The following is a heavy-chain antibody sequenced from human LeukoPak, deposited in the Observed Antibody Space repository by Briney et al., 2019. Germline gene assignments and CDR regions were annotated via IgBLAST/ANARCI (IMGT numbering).Heavy chain of an antibody. J-gene: IGHJ6*03. D-gene: IGHD3-16*01. Sequence: PGGSLRLSCTASGFTFGDYAMSWVRQAPGKGLEWVGFIRSKAYGGTTEYAASVKGRFTISRDDSKSIAYLQMNSLKTEDTAVYYCTRDRGIMITFGGAGCYMDVWGKGTTVTVSS. CDR2: IRSKAYGGTT. CDR1: GFTFGDYA. CDR3: TRDRGIMITFGGAGCYMDV. V-gene: IGHV3-49*04.